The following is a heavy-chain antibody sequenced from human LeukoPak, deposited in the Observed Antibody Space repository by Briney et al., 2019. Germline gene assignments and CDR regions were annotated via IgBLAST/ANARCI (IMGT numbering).Heavy chain of an antibody. CDR3: ARESHSGYGDWFDP. V-gene: IGHV3-21*01. CDR1: GFTFSSYS. D-gene: IGHD5-12*01. CDR2: ISSSSSYI. J-gene: IGHJ5*02. Sequence: GGSLRLSCAASGFTFSSYSMNWVRQAPGKGLEWVSSISSSSSYIYYADSVKGRFTISRDNAKNSLYLQMNSLRAEDTAVYYCARESHSGYGDWFDPWGQGTLVTASS.